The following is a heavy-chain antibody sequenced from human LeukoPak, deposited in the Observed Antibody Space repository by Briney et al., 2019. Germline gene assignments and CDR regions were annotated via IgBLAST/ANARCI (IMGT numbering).Heavy chain of an antibody. Sequence: SETLSLTCAVSGGSISSSNWWSWVRQPPGKGLEWIGEIYHSGSTNYNPSLKSRVTISVDKSKNQFSLKLSSVTAADTAVYYCAREWLGSEFGSSIYCSSTSCYRYFDYWGQGTLVTVSS. CDR3: AREWLGSEFGSSIYCSSTSCYRYFDY. J-gene: IGHJ4*02. D-gene: IGHD2-2*01. CDR2: IYHSGST. CDR1: GGSISSSNW. V-gene: IGHV4-4*02.